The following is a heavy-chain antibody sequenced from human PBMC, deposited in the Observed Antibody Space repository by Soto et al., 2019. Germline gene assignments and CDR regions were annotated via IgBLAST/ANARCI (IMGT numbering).Heavy chain of an antibody. CDR3: ARDAAVGLFDY. CDR2: INPYNGNT. CDR1: GYTFTSYG. J-gene: IGHJ4*02. Sequence: ASVKVSCKASGYTFTSYGISWVRQAPGQGLEWMGWINPYNGNTKYARKLQGRVTMTTDTSTSTAYMELRSLRSDDTAVYYCARDAAVGLFDYWGQGTLVIVSS. V-gene: IGHV1-18*01. D-gene: IGHD1-26*01.